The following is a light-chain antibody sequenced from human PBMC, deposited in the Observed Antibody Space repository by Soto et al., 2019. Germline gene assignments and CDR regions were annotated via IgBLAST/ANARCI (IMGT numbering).Light chain of an antibody. CDR2: AAS. CDR1: QDISSY. V-gene: IGKV1-8*01. J-gene: IGKJ1*01. CDR3: QHYNNYPWT. Sequence: AIRMTQAPSSFSASTGDRVTITCRASQDISSYLAWYQQRPGEPPKLLIYAASTLQSGVPSRFSGSGSGTDFTLTISCLQSEDFATYYCQHYNNYPWTFGQGTKVDIK.